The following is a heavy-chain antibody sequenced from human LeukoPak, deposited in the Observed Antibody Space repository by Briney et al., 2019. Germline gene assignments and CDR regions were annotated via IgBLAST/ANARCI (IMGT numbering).Heavy chain of an antibody. CDR3: ARGGAYYYYMDV. Sequence: GGSLRLSRAASGFTFISYGMYWVRQAPGKGLESVAFTRYDGSNKYYADSVKGRFTVSRDNSKNTLYLQMKSLRAEDTAVYYCARGGAYYYYMDVWGKGTTVTVSS. CDR1: GFTFISYG. J-gene: IGHJ6*03. D-gene: IGHD4/OR15-4a*01. V-gene: IGHV3-30*02. CDR2: TRYDGSNK.